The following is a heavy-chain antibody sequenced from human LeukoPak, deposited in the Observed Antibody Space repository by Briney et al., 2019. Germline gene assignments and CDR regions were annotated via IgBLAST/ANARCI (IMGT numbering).Heavy chain of an antibody. Sequence: GGSLRLSCAASGFTFSNYAMSWVRQAPGKGLEWVSAISGSGGGTYYADSVKGRFTISRDNAKNTVHLQMTSLRGEDTALYYCARALYNWNGVLWGQGTLVTVSS. D-gene: IGHD1-20*01. V-gene: IGHV3-23*01. CDR3: ARALYNWNGVL. CDR1: GFTFSNYA. CDR2: ISGSGGGT. J-gene: IGHJ4*02.